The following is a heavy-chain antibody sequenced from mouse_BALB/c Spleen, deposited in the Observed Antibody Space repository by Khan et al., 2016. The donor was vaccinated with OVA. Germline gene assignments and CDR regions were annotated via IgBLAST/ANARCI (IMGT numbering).Heavy chain of an antibody. CDR1: GFTFSNYG. CDR3: ARSITTSKGDYCTMDY. V-gene: IGHV5-6*01. Sequence: VELVDSGGYLVKPGVSLTLSCAASGFTFSNYGMSWVRQTPDKRLECVATISSGGHFPSFPDSVKGRFTISRDNAKITLYLQMYSLKSEDTAMYYCARSITTSKGDYCTMDYWGQGTSVTVSS. D-gene: IGHD1-2*01. J-gene: IGHJ4*01. CDR2: ISSGGHFP.